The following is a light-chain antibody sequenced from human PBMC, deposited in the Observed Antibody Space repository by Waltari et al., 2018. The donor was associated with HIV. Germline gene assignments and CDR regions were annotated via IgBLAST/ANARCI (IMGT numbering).Light chain of an antibody. Sequence: NFMLTQPHSVSESPGKTVTISCTRSSGSIASNYVQWYQQRPGSAPTTVIYEDNQRPSGVPDRFSGSIDSSSNSASLTNSGLKTEDETDYDCQSYDSSNRVFGGGTKLTVL. CDR3: QSYDSSNRV. CDR2: EDN. CDR1: SGSIASNY. V-gene: IGLV6-57*04. J-gene: IGLJ3*02.